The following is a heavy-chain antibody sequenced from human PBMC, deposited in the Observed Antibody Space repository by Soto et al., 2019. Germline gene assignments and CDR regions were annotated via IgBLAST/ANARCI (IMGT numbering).Heavy chain of an antibody. V-gene: IGHV4-31*03. CDR2: IYYSGST. J-gene: IGHJ1*01. CDR3: AIYDSSGSRGFQH. D-gene: IGHD3-22*01. Sequence: SETQSLTCTVSGGSISSGAYYWSWIRQHPGKGLEWIGYIYYSGSTYYNPSLKSRVTISVDTSKNQFSLKLSSVTAADTAVYYCAIYDSSGSRGFQHWGQGTLVTVSS. CDR1: GGSISSGAYY.